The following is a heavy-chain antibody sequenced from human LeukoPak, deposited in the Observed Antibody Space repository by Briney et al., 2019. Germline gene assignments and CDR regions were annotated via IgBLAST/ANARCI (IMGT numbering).Heavy chain of an antibody. V-gene: IGHV1-18*01. CDR2: ISAYNGNT. CDR1: GYTFTSYG. D-gene: IGHD1-26*01. Sequence: ASVKVSCKASGYTFTSYGISWVRQAPGQGLEWMGWISAYNGNTNYAQKLQGRVTMTTDTSTSTAYMELRSLRSDDTAVYYCAGDLSGSYFRLFDPWGQGTLVTVSS. J-gene: IGHJ5*02. CDR3: AGDLSGSYFRLFDP.